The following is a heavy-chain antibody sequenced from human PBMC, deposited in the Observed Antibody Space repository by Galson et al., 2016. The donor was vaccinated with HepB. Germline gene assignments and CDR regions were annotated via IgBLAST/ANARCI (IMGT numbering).Heavy chain of an antibody. J-gene: IGHJ3*02. V-gene: IGHV4-4*02. D-gene: IGHD1-1*01. CDR1: GASVSSSNW. CDR3: AKERREDNTFDI. CDR2: LYHTGHT. Sequence: SETLSLTCTVSGASVSSSNWWGWVRQPPGKGLEWIGGLYHTGHTNYDPSLKSRLTISVDKSKTQMFLRLTSVTAADTAVYYCAKERREDNTFDIWGQGTLVIVSS.